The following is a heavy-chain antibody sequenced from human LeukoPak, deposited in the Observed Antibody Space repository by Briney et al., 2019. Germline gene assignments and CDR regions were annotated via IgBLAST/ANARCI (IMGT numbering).Heavy chain of an antibody. CDR1: GYTFTSYG. V-gene: IGHV1-18*01. J-gene: IGHJ4*02. CDR2: ISAYNGNT. Sequence: ASVKVSCKASGYTFTSYGISWVRQAPGQGLEWMGWISAYNGNTNYAQKLQGRVTMTTDTSTSTAYMELRSLRSDDTAVYYCARLSSPHYYGSGSYYQFDYWGQGTQATVSS. D-gene: IGHD3-10*01. CDR3: ARLSSPHYYGSGSYYQFDY.